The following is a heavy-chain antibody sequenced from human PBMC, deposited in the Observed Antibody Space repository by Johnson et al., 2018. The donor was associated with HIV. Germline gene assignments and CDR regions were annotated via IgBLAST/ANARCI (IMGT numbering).Heavy chain of an antibody. V-gene: IGHV3-66*02. CDR3: ARGGGSSSWYQADAFDI. J-gene: IGHJ3*02. CDR2: IYSGGIT. Sequence: VQVVESGGGVVQPGRSLRLSCAASGFTFSNAWMSWARQAPGTGLEWVSIIYSGGITHSADSVKGRFTISRNNSKNTLYLQMSSLRAEDPAVYYCARGGGSSSWYQADAFDIWGQGTMGTVSS. D-gene: IGHD6-13*01. CDR1: GFTFSNAW.